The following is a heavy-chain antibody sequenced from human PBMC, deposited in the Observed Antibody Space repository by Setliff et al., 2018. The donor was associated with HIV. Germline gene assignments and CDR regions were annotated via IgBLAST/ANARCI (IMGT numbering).Heavy chain of an antibody. CDR3: ARAVASKNIRGEYYFDY. CDR2: IDPSGGST. Sequence: GASVKVSCKPSGYTFTAYGLSWVRQAPGQGLEWMGIIDPSGGSTTYAQKFQGRLTMTRDTSTSTVYMELSSLRSEDTAVYYCARAVASKNIRGEYYFDYWGQGTLVTVSS. CDR1: GYTFTAYG. D-gene: IGHD3-16*01. V-gene: IGHV1-46*01. J-gene: IGHJ4*02.